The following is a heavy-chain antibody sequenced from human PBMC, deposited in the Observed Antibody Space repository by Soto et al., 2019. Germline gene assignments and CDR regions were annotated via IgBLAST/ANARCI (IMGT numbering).Heavy chain of an antibody. CDR3: AKANYYDSSGYYAPVRPYYYYGMDV. V-gene: IGHV3-23*01. CDR1: GFTFSSYA. Sequence: GGSLRLSCAASGFTFSSYAMIWVRQAPGKGLEWVSAISGSGGSTYYADSVKGRFTISRDNSKNTLYLQMNSLRAEDTAVYYCAKANYYDSSGYYAPVRPYYYYGMDVWGQGTTVTVSS. D-gene: IGHD3-22*01. CDR2: ISGSGGST. J-gene: IGHJ6*01.